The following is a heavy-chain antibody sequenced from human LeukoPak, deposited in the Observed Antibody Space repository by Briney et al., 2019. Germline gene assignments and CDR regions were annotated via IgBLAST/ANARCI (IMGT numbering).Heavy chain of an antibody. D-gene: IGHD2-15*01. J-gene: IGHJ4*02. Sequence: PGGSLRLSCAASGFTFDDYGMSWVRQAPGEGLEWVSSISSYSDYIDYADSVKGRFTISRDNAKNSLYLEMTSLRADDTAIYYCARKTVMVAAPFDYWGQGTLVTVSS. CDR1: GFTFDDYG. CDR2: ISSYSDYI. V-gene: IGHV3-21*01. CDR3: ARKTVMVAAPFDY.